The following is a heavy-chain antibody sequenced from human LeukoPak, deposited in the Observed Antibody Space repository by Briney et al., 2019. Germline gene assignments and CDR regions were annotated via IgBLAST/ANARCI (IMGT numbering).Heavy chain of an antibody. D-gene: IGHD3-22*01. V-gene: IGHV4-34*01. J-gene: IGHJ3*02. Sequence: SETLSLTCTVSGGSISGYYWSWIRQPPGKGLEWIGEINHSGSTNYNPSLKSRVTISVDTSKNQFSLKLSSVTAADTAVYYCARDRRGYYYDSSGSDPDAFDIWGQGTMVTVSS. CDR1: GGSISGYY. CDR2: INHSGST. CDR3: ARDRRGYYYDSSGSDPDAFDI.